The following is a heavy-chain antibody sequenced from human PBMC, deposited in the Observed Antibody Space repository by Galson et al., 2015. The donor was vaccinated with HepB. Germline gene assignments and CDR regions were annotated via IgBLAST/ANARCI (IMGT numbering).Heavy chain of an antibody. CDR1: GDSISSYY. CDR3: AREAKSSGWFSAFDI. Sequence: ETLSLTCTVSGDSISSYYWSWIRQPPGRGLEWIGYIYDSGSTNYNPSLKSRVTISVDTSTNQFSLKLRSVTAADTALYYCAREAKSSGWFSAFDIWGQGTMVTVSS. CDR2: IYDSGST. D-gene: IGHD6-19*01. V-gene: IGHV4-59*01. J-gene: IGHJ3*02.